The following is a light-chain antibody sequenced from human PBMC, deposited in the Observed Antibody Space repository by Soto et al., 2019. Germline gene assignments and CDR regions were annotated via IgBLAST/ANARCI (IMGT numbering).Light chain of an antibody. CDR2: KAS. V-gene: IGKV1-5*03. J-gene: IGKJ1*01. CDR1: QSVSSW. Sequence: DIQMAQSPSTLSSSVGYRVTITCRSSQSVSSWFAWFQQKPGKAPKLLIYKASSLQSGASSRFSGGGSGTEFTLTISSLQPDDFATYYCQQYKTYWTFGPGTKVDIK. CDR3: QQYKTYWT.